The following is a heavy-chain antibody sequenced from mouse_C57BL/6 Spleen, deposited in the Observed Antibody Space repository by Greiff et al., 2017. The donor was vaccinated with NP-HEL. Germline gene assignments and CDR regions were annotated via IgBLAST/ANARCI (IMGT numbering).Heavy chain of an antibody. J-gene: IGHJ2*01. CDR1: GYAFSSSW. CDR2: IYPGDGDT. D-gene: IGHD4-1*01. CDR3: ARKVLGFDY. Sequence: QVQLQQSGPELVKPGASVKISCKASGYAFSSSWMNWVKQRPGKGLEWIGRIYPGDGDTNYNGKFKGKATLTADKSSSTAYMQLSSLTSEDSAVYFCARKVLGFDYWGQGTTLTVSS. V-gene: IGHV1-82*01.